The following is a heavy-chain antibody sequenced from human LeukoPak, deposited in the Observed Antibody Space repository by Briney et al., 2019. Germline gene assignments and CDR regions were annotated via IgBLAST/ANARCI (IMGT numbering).Heavy chain of an antibody. V-gene: IGHV1-2*02. CDR2: INPNSGDT. CDR1: GYTFTGYY. CDR3: ASYGDFGY. Sequence: GASVKVSCKASGYTFTGYYMHWVRQAPGQGFEWMGWINPNSGDTNYAQKFQGRVTMTSDTSISTAYMELSSLRSGDTAVYYCASYGDFGYWGQGTLVTVSS. D-gene: IGHD4-17*01. J-gene: IGHJ4*02.